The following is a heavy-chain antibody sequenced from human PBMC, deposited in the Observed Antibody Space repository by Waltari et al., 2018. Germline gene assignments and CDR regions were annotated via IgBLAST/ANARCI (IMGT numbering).Heavy chain of an antibody. CDR2: IWYDGSKK. CDR3: ARTGNGHSSGWYSGDY. J-gene: IGHJ4*02. D-gene: IGHD6-19*01. V-gene: IGHV3-33*01. Sequence: QVQLVESGGGVVPPGRSLRLSCAASGFTCSSFGRHWVRQAPDQGLGWVAIIWYDGSKKYSAASVKGRFTISKDNSNNALYLQMNSLRAEATAVYYCARTGNGHSSGWYSGDYWGQGTLVTVSS. CDR1: GFTCSSFG.